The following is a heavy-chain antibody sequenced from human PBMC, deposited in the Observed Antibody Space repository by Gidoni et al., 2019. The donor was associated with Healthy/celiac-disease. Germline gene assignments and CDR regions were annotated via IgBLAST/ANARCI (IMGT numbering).Heavy chain of an antibody. CDR2: ISGSGGST. J-gene: IGHJ4*02. Sequence: EVQLLESGGGLVQPGGSLRLSCAASGFTFSSYAMSGVRQAPGKGLEWVSAISGSGGSTYYADSVKGRFTISRDNSKNTLYLQMNSLRAEDTAVYYCAKDGYSSGWGDYFDYWGQGTLVTVSS. V-gene: IGHV3-23*01. D-gene: IGHD6-19*01. CDR3: AKDGYSSGWGDYFDY. CDR1: GFTFSSYA.